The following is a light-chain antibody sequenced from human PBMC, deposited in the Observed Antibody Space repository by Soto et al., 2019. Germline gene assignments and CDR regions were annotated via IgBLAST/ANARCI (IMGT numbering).Light chain of an antibody. J-gene: IGKJ1*01. CDR1: QSISTY. CDR2: AAS. CDR3: QQSYSTPPT. V-gene: IGKV1-39*01. Sequence: DIQMTHSQSSLAASVWDRVTITFRASQSISTYLNWYQQTPGKAPKLLIYAASSLQSGVPSRFSGSGSGTDFTLTISSLHPEDSATYYCQQSYSTPPTFGQGTKVDIK.